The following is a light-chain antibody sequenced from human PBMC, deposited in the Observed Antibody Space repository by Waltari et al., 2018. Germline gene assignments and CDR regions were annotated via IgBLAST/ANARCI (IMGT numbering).Light chain of an antibody. J-gene: IGKJ1*01. CDR2: GAS. Sequence: EIVLTQSPGTLSLSPGDRATLSCRASQSVSRTLAWYQQKPGQAPRLLIYGASTRATGIPDRFSGGGSGTDFSLTISRLGPEDFAVYYCQHYVRLPATFGQGTKVEIK. V-gene: IGKV3-20*01. CDR1: QSVSRT. CDR3: QHYVRLPAT.